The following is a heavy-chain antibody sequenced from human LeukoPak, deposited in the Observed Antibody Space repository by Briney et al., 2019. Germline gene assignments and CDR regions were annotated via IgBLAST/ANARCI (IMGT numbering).Heavy chain of an antibody. J-gene: IGHJ6*02. D-gene: IGHD7-27*01. Sequence: PSETLSLTCTVSGVSISSYYWSWIRQPAGKGLEWIGRIYTSGSTNYNPSLKSRVTMSVDTSKNQFSLTLSSGAAADTGVYYCARHDWGRWQEGGRLYHYYYYGMDVWGQGTTVTVSS. CDR3: ARHDWGRWQEGGRLYHYYYYGMDV. CDR2: IYTSGST. CDR1: GVSISSYY. V-gene: IGHV4-4*07.